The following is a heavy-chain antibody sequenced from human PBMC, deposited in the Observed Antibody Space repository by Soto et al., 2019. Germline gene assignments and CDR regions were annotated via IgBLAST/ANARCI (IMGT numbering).Heavy chain of an antibody. Sequence: SETLSLTCTVSGGSISSYYCSWIRQPPWKGLEWIGYIYYSGSTNYNPSLKSRVTISVDTYKKQFYLKLSSVTAADTAVYYCARDGGIAAARTPSAFDIWGQGTIVTVSS. J-gene: IGHJ3*02. CDR3: ARDGGIAAARTPSAFDI. CDR1: GGSISSYY. CDR2: IYYSGST. D-gene: IGHD6-13*01. V-gene: IGHV4-59*01.